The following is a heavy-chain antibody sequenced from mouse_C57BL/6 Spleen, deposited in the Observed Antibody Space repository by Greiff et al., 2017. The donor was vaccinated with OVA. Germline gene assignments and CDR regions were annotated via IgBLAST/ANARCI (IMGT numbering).Heavy chain of an antibody. J-gene: IGHJ4*01. Sequence: QVQLKQSGAELAKPGASVKLSCKASGYTFTSYWMHWVKQRPGQGLEWIGYINPSSGYTKYNQKFKDKATLTADKSSSTAYMQLSSLTYEDSAVYYCAREWVYGNYEDYYAMDYWGQGTSVTVSS. V-gene: IGHV1-7*01. CDR3: AREWVYGNYEDYYAMDY. D-gene: IGHD2-1*01. CDR2: INPSSGYT. CDR1: GYTFTSYW.